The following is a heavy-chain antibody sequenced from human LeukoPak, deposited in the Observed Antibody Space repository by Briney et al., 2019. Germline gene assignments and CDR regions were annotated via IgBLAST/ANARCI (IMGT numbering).Heavy chain of an antibody. CDR2: VSAYNGNT. CDR1: GYTCSSYG. V-gene: IGHV1-18*01. Sequence: GASVKVSCKASGYTCSSYGVSWVRQAPGQVLEWMGWVSAYNGNTNYAQKFQGRVTMTTDTSTTTAYMELRSMRSDDTAVYYCATPGQWPVYFDYWGPGTLVTVSS. J-gene: IGHJ4*02. CDR3: ATPGQWPVYFDY. D-gene: IGHD6-19*01.